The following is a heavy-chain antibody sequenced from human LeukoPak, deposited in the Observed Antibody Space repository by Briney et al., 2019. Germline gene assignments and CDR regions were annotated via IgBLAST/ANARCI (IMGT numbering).Heavy chain of an antibody. Sequence: GGSLRLSCAASGFTFSSYWMSWVRQAPGKGLEWVANIKQDESEKYYVDSVKGRFTISRDNAKNSLYLQMNSLRAEDTAVYYCARDQVYAFWSGRFDYYYYYMDVWGKGTTVTVSS. CDR1: GFTFSSYW. D-gene: IGHD3-3*01. J-gene: IGHJ6*03. CDR2: IKQDESEK. V-gene: IGHV3-7*01. CDR3: ARDQVYAFWSGRFDYYYYYMDV.